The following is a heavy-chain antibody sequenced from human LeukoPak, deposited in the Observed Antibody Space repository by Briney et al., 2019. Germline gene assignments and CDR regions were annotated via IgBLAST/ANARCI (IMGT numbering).Heavy chain of an antibody. CDR2: IIPIFGTT. CDR1: GGTFSTYA. Sequence: SVKVSCKASGGTFSTYAISWVRQAPGQGLEWMGGIIPIFGTTNYAQKFQGRVTITADKSTSTAYMELRSLRSGDTAVYYCARAWTLLWFGELSPGAFDFWGQGTMVTVSS. CDR3: ARAWTLLWFGELSPGAFDF. J-gene: IGHJ3*01. V-gene: IGHV1-69*06. D-gene: IGHD3-10*01.